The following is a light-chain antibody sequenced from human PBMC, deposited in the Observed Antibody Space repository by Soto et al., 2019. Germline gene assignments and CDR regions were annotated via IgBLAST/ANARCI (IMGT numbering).Light chain of an antibody. CDR2: WAS. Sequence: DIVMTQSPDSLAVSLGERATINCKSSQSVLYSSNNKNYLAWYQKRAGQPPKLLIYWASTRESGVPDRFSGSGSGTDFTLTISSLQAEDVAVYYCQQYYSSWTFGQWTKVEIK. V-gene: IGKV4-1*01. J-gene: IGKJ1*01. CDR3: QQYYSSWT. CDR1: QSVLYSSNNKNY.